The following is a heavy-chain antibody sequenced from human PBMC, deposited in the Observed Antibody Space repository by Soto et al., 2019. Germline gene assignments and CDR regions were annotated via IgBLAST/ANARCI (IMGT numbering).Heavy chain of an antibody. Sequence: GGSLRLSCAASGFTFSSYSMNWVRQAPGKGLEWVSSISSSSSYIYYADSVKGRFTISRDNAKNSLYLQMNSLRAEDTAVYYCARDTTGYSSNPSPFDYWGQGTLVTVSS. D-gene: IGHD6-13*01. CDR1: GFTFSSYS. J-gene: IGHJ4*02. V-gene: IGHV3-21*01. CDR3: ARDTTGYSSNPSPFDY. CDR2: ISSSSSYI.